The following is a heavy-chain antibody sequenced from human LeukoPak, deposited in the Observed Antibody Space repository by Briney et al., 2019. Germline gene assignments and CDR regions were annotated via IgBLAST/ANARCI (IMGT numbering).Heavy chain of an antibody. CDR3: ARGKPPCGGDCCPEYFQH. Sequence: PSETLSLTCAVYGGSFSGYYWSWIRQPPGKGLEWIGEINHSGSTNYNPSLKSRVTISVDTSKNQFSLKLSSVTAADTAVYYCARGKPPCGGDCCPEYFQHWGQGTLVTVSS. CDR1: GGSFSGYY. CDR2: INHSGST. J-gene: IGHJ1*01. D-gene: IGHD2-21*02. V-gene: IGHV4-34*01.